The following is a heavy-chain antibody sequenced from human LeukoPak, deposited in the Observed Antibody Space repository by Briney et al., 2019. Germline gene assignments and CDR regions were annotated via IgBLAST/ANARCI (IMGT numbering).Heavy chain of an antibody. CDR2: IYTSGST. CDR1: GGSISSYY. V-gene: IGHV4-4*07. Sequence: SETLSLTCTVSGGSISSYYWSWIRQPAGKGLEWIGRIYTSGSTNYNPSLKSRVTISVDTSKNQFSLKLSSVTAADTAVYYCARGMVRGVIADPWGQGTLVTVSS. CDR3: ARGMVRGVIADP. J-gene: IGHJ5*02. D-gene: IGHD3-10*01.